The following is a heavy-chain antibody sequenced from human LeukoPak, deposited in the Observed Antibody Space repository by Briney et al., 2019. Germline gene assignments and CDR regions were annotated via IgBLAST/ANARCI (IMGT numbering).Heavy chain of an antibody. Sequence: PRASVKVSCKASGGTFSSYAISWVRQAPGQGLEWMGGIIPIFGTANYAQKFQGRVTITADESTSTAYMELSSLRSEDTAVYYCASPRVFWSGYYSEYYGMDVWGQGTTVTVSS. CDR3: ASPRVFWSGYYSEYYGMDV. D-gene: IGHD3-3*01. J-gene: IGHJ6*02. V-gene: IGHV1-69*13. CDR1: GGTFSSYA. CDR2: IIPIFGTA.